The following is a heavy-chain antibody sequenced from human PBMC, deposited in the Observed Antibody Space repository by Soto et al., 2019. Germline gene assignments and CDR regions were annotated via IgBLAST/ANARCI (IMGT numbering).Heavy chain of an antibody. CDR2: IGLGGTK. Sequence: QVQLQESGPGLVRPSETLSLTCTVSDVSIAGSFHCLGWIRQPPGKGLEWFGNIGLGGTKYYNPSLKSRLTLSLDTSKKLLSLELTSVTATDTAVYYCAIYQRGYSGGSQFDPWGQGTLVTVSS. CDR3: AIYQRGYSGGSQFDP. J-gene: IGHJ5*02. V-gene: IGHV4-39*01. CDR1: DVSIAGSFHC. D-gene: IGHD5-12*01.